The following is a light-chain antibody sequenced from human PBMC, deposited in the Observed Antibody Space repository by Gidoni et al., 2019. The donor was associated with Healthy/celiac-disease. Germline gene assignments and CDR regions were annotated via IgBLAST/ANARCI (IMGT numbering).Light chain of an antibody. Sequence: DIQMTQSPSSLSASVGDRVTITCRASQGISNYLAWFQQKPGKAPKSLIYAAPSGSGTDFTLTISSLQPEDFATYYCQQYNSYPPAFXGXTKVEIK. CDR1: QGISNY. V-gene: IGKV1-16*01. CDR3: QQYNSYPPA. CDR2: AAP. J-gene: IGKJ4*01.